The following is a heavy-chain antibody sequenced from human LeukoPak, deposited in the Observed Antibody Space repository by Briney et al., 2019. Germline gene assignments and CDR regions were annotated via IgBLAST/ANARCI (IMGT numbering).Heavy chain of an antibody. CDR1: GFTVSSNY. Sequence: QPGGSLRLSCAVSGFTVSSNYMSWVRQAPGKGLEWVPVIYSGGTTYYSDSVKDRLTISRDNYKHVLYLQMNSLRAEDTAVYYCARVSGSGTYFDYWGQGTLVTVSS. CDR2: IYSGGTT. D-gene: IGHD3-10*01. CDR3: ARVSGSGTYFDY. J-gene: IGHJ4*02. V-gene: IGHV3-66*01.